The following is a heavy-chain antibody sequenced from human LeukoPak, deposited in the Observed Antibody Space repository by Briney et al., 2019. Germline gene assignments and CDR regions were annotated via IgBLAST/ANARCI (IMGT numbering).Heavy chain of an antibody. Sequence: GGSLRLSCAASGFTFSSYWMHWVRQAPGKGLVWVSRINSDGSSTSYADSVKGRFTISRDNAKNTLYLQMNSLRAEDTAVYYCASLWSSYGDFDPLDYWGQGTPVTVSS. CDR1: GFTFSSYW. CDR2: INSDGSST. J-gene: IGHJ4*02. V-gene: IGHV3-74*01. D-gene: IGHD4-17*01. CDR3: ASLWSSYGDFDPLDY.